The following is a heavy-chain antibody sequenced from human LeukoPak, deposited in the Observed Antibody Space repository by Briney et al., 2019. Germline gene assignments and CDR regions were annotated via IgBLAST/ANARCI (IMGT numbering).Heavy chain of an antibody. CDR2: ISGSGGST. CDR3: AKDPTDFDSSGQTYFDY. V-gene: IGHV3-23*01. CDR1: GFTFSSCA. Sequence: PGGSLRLSCAASGFTFSSCAMSWVRQAPGKGLEWVSAISGSGGSTYSADSVKGRFTISRDNSKNTLYLQMNSLRAEDTAVYYCAKDPTDFDSSGQTYFDYWGQGTLVTVSS. D-gene: IGHD3-22*01. J-gene: IGHJ4*02.